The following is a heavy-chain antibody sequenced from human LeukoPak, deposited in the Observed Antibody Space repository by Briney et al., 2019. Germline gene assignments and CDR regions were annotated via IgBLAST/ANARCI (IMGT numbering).Heavy chain of an antibody. CDR2: IGFGDDSA. CDR3: ARDVGKKPDY. V-gene: IGHV3-23*01. Sequence: GGSLRLSCAASGFTFNSYAMSWVRQAPGKGLEWVSTIGFGDDSAYYADSVKGRFTISRDNTKNTLYLQLNSLRAEDTAVYYCARDVGKKPDYWGQGTLVTVSS. CDR1: GFTFNSYA. J-gene: IGHJ4*02. D-gene: IGHD1-1*01.